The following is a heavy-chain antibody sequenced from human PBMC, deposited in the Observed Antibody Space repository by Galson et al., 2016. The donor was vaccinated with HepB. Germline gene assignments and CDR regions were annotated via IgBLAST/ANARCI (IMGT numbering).Heavy chain of an antibody. D-gene: IGHD6-19*01. CDR1: GYTFTGYY. V-gene: IGHV1-2*04. CDR3: ARHFSWSRGQWLVGGTSWFDP. J-gene: IGHJ5*02. Sequence: SVKVSCKASGYTFTGYYMHWVRQAPGQGLEWMGWINPNSGGTNYAQKFQGWVTMTRDTSISTAYMELSRLRSDDTAVYYCARHFSWSRGQWLVGGTSWFDPWGQGTLVTVPS. CDR2: INPNSGGT.